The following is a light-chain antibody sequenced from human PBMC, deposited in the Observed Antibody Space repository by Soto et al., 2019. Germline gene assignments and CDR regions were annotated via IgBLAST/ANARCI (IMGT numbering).Light chain of an antibody. CDR3: QQYYSTSPT. CDR1: QSVLYSSNNNNY. Sequence: DIVMTQSPDSLAVSLGERATINCKSSQSVLYSSNNNNYLAWYQQKPGQPPKLLIYWASTRESGVPDRFSGSGSGTDFTLTISSLQAEDVAVYYCQQYYSTSPTFGQVTKLEIK. CDR2: WAS. V-gene: IGKV4-1*01. J-gene: IGKJ2*01.